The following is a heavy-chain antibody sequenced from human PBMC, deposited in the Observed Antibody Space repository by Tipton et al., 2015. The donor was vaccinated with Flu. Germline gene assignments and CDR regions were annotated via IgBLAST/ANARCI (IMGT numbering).Heavy chain of an antibody. J-gene: IGHJ4*02. CDR1: GGALSSFY. Sequence: TLSLTCTVSGGALSSFYWNWIRQPAGKGLEWVGRIYSSGSATYSPSLKSRVTLSIDTSKNQFALNMISVTAADTAVYFCVRGAGSGTHMVLVFWGEGKLVTVSS. V-gene: IGHV4-4*07. D-gene: IGHD3-10*01. CDR3: VRGAGSGTHMVLVF. CDR2: IYSSGSA.